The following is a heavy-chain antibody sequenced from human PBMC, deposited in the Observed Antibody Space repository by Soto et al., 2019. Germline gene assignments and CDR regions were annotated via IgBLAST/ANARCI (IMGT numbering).Heavy chain of an antibody. CDR2: ISGYNGDT. J-gene: IGHJ4*02. V-gene: IGHV1-18*01. D-gene: IGHD3-22*01. CDR1: GYTFHTYG. Sequence: ASVKVSCKASGYTFHTYGTTWVRQAPGQGLEWMGWISGYNGDTNYAQTLQGRGTMTTDTSTSTAYLELTSLRSDDTAVYYCARTVQYDTINYYYAEFWGPGTLVTVSS. CDR3: ARTVQYDTINYYYAEF.